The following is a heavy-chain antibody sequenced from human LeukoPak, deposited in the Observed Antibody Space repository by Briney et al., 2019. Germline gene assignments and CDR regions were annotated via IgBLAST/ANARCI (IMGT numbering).Heavy chain of an antibody. Sequence: GGINPNSGDSNYAQKFQGTVTMTRDTAISKAYMELRRVRSEDTAVYYCARGVFSNEEFDPWGQGTLVTVSS. D-gene: IGHD3-9*01. CDR3: ARGVFSNEEFDP. V-gene: IGHV1-2*02. CDR2: INPNSGDS. J-gene: IGHJ5*02.